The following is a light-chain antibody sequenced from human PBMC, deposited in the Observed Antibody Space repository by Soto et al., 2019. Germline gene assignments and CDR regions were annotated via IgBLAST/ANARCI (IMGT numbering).Light chain of an antibody. J-gene: IGKJ2*01. Sequence: DIQMTQSPSSLSASVGDRVTITCQASQDIDNNLNWYQQRSGKAPKVLIYDASNLKGGVPSRFSGSGSGTDFTFTISSLQPEDIATYYCQQYDDFPYTFGQGTKVEI. V-gene: IGKV1-33*01. CDR3: QQYDDFPYT. CDR2: DAS. CDR1: QDIDNN.